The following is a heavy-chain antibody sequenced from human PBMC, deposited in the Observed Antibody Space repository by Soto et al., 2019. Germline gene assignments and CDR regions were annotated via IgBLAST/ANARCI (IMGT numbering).Heavy chain of an antibody. V-gene: IGHV3-30*18. J-gene: IGHJ6*02. CDR1: GFTFSSYG. CDR3: AKDIFVVVAAADPDEDYHYGMDV. D-gene: IGHD2-15*01. CDR2: ISYDGTYK. Sequence: GGSLRLSCAASGFTFSSYGMHWVRQAPGKGLEWVGVISYDGTYKYYTDSVKGRFTISRDNSKNTLSLQVNSLRAEDTAVYYCAKDIFVVVAAADPDEDYHYGMDVWGHGTAVTVSS.